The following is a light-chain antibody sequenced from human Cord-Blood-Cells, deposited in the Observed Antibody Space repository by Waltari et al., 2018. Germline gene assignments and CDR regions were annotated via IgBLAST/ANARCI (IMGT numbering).Light chain of an antibody. CDR3: SSYTSSSSYV. CDR1: SRDVGGYNY. J-gene: IGLJ1*01. V-gene: IGLV2-14*01. CDR2: DVS. Sequence: QSALTQPASVSGSPGQSLTISCTGTSRDVGGYNYVPWYQQHPGKAPKLMIYDVSTRPSGVSNRFSGSKSGNTASLTISGLQAEDEADYYCSSYTSSSSYVFGTGTKVTVL.